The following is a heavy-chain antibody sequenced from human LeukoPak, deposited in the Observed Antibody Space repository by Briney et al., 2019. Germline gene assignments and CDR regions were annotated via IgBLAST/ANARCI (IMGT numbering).Heavy chain of an antibody. Sequence: PSETLPLTCTVSGGSISSSSYYWSWIRQPPGKGLEWIGYIYYSGSTNYNPSLKSRVTISVDTSKNQFSLKLSSVTAADTAVYYCASAVAGTVFDIWGQGTMVTVSS. J-gene: IGHJ3*02. D-gene: IGHD6-19*01. V-gene: IGHV4-61*01. CDR1: GGSISSSSYY. CDR2: IYYSGST. CDR3: ASAVAGTVFDI.